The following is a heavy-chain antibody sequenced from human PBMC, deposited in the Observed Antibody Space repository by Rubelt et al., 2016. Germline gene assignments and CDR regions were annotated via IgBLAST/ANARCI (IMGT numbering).Heavy chain of an antibody. CDR1: GGSFSGYY. Sequence: QVQLQQWGAGLLKPSETLSLTCAVYGGSFSGYYWSWIRQPPGKGLEWIGEINHSGSTNYNPSLKSRVTISVESAKNRLSLKLSLWTAADTAVNYCARGFEWDVLMVYAITSVYFDLWGRGTLVTVSS. J-gene: IGHJ2*01. CDR3: ARGFEWDVLMVYAITSVYFDL. V-gene: IGHV4-34*01. CDR2: INHSGST. D-gene: IGHD2-8*01.